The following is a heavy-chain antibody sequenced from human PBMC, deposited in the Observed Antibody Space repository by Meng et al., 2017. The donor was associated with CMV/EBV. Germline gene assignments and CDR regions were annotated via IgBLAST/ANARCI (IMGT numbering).Heavy chain of an antibody. D-gene: IGHD3-3*01. V-gene: IGHV3-21*01. Sequence: GESLKISCAASGFTFSSYSMNWVRQAPGKGLEWVSSISSSSSYIYYADSVKGRFTISRDNAKNSLYLQMNSLRAEDTAVYYCAKALKYDFWSGYRGAYGMDVWGQGTTVTVSS. CDR3: AKALKYDFWSGYRGAYGMDV. J-gene: IGHJ6*02. CDR1: GFTFSSYS. CDR2: ISSSSSYI.